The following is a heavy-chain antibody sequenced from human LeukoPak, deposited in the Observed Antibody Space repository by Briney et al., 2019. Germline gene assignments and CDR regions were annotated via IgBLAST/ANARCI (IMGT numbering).Heavy chain of an antibody. Sequence: SVTVSCKASGGTFSSYAISWVRQAPGQGLEWMGGIIPIFGTANYAQKFQGRVTITADESTSTAYMELSSLRSEDTAVYYCARERSGTLGGTFDYWGQGTLVTVSS. CDR3: ARERSGTLGGTFDY. CDR1: GGTFSSYA. CDR2: IIPIFGTA. J-gene: IGHJ4*02. D-gene: IGHD3-16*01. V-gene: IGHV1-69*01.